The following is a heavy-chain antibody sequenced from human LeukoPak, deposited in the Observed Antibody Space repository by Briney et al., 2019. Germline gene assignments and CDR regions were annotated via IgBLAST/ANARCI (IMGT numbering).Heavy chain of an antibody. CDR1: GGSISSYY. CDR2: VYYSGST. Sequence: SETLSLTCTVSGGSISSYYWGWIRQPPGKGLEWIGYVYYSGSTNYNPSLQSRVTIAVDTSKNQFSLKLSSVTAADTAVYYCARGTVPYHYYYGMDVWGQGTTVTVSS. CDR3: ARGTVPYHYYYGMDV. D-gene: IGHD4-17*01. J-gene: IGHJ6*02. V-gene: IGHV4-59*01.